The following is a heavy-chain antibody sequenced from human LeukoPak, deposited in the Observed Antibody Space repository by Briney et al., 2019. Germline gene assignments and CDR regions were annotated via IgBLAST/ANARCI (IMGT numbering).Heavy chain of an antibody. V-gene: IGHV3-23*01. CDR1: GFTFSSYS. J-gene: IGHJ6*03. CDR3: ARNILRVAGAYYYYYMDV. CDR2: ISGSGGST. D-gene: IGHD6-19*01. Sequence: SGGSLRLSCAASGFTFSSYSMNWVRQAPGKGLEWVSAISGSGGSTYYADSVKGRFTISRDNSKNTLYLQMNSLRAEDTAVYYCARNILRVAGAYYYYYMDVWGKGTTVTVSS.